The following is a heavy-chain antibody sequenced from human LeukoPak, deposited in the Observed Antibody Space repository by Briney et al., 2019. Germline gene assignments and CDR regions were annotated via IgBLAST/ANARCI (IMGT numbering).Heavy chain of an antibody. D-gene: IGHD3-16*02. CDR1: GGSISSYY. J-gene: IGHJ3*02. CDR2: IYYSGST. CDR3: ARDYRAHAFDI. Sequence: KSSETLSLTCTVSGGSISSYYWSWIRQPPGKGLEWIGYIYYSGSTNYNPSLKSRVTISVDTFKNQFSLKLSSVTAADTAVYYCARDYRAHAFDIWGQGTMVTVSS. V-gene: IGHV4-59*01.